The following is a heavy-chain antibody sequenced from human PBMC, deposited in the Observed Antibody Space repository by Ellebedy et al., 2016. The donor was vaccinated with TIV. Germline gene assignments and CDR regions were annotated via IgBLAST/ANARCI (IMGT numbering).Heavy chain of an antibody. CDR2: ISAYNGNT. CDR3: AAPSRANYDILTGPDFYYHGLDV. V-gene: IGHV1-18*01. Sequence: AASVTVSCKASGYSFTHYAISWVRQAPGQGLEWLGWISAYNGNTNYAQKMQGRVTMTIDTSTSTAYMEVRSLRSDDTAVYYCAAPSRANYDILTGPDFYYHGLDVWGQGTAVTVSS. J-gene: IGHJ6*02. CDR1: GYSFTHYA. D-gene: IGHD3-9*01.